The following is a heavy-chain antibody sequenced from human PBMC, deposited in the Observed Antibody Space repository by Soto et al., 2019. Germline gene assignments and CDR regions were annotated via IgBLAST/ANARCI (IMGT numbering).Heavy chain of an antibody. Sequence: EVQLLESGGGLVQPGGSLRLSCAASGFTFSSYAMSWVRQAPGKGLEWVSAISGSGGSTYYADSVKGRFTISRDNSKNTLYLQMNSLRAEDTAVYYCAKTIAYYYDSSGYPFDYWGQGTLVTVSS. CDR3: AKTIAYYYDSSGYPFDY. J-gene: IGHJ4*02. V-gene: IGHV3-23*01. CDR1: GFTFSSYA. CDR2: ISGSGGST. D-gene: IGHD3-22*01.